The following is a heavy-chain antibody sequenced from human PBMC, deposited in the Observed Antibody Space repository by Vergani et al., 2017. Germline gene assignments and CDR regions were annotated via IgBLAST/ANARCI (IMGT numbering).Heavy chain of an antibody. CDR3: ARDSTLVATIYYYGMDV. Sequence: QVQLVQSGAEVKKPGASVKVSCKASGYTFTSYDINWVRQATGQGLEWMGWINPNSGGTNYAQKFQGRVTMTRDTSISTAYMELSRLRSDDTAVYYCARDSTLVATIYYYGMDVWGQGTTVTVSS. CDR1: GYTFTSYD. J-gene: IGHJ6*02. V-gene: IGHV1-2*02. CDR2: INPNSGGT. D-gene: IGHD5-12*01.